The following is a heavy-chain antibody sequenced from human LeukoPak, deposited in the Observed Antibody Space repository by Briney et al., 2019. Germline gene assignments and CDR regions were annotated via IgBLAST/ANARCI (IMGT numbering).Heavy chain of an antibody. V-gene: IGHV1-2*02. Sequence: ASVKVSCKASGYTFTGYYMHCVRQAPGQGLEWMGWINPDSGGTNYPQKFQGRDTMTRDTSISTDYIELSRLRSDDTAVYYCARDSDYYDSSGYYFNDAFDIWGQGTMVTVSS. J-gene: IGHJ3*02. CDR2: INPDSGGT. CDR3: ARDSDYYDSSGYYFNDAFDI. D-gene: IGHD3-22*01. CDR1: GYTFTGYY.